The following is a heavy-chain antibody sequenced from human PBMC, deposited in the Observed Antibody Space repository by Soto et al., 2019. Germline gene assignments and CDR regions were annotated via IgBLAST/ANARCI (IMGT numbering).Heavy chain of an antibody. CDR3: ARGIGDGYNLPQDY. J-gene: IGHJ4*02. V-gene: IGHV1-46*01. CDR1: GGIFITSG. D-gene: IGHD5-12*01. Sequence: ASVKVSCKNSGGIFITSGLSWVRQAPGQGLEWMGVINPSGGSTSYAQKFQGRVTMTRATSTSTVYMELSSLRSEDTALYYCARGIGDGYNLPQDYWGQGTQVTVSS. CDR2: INPSGGST.